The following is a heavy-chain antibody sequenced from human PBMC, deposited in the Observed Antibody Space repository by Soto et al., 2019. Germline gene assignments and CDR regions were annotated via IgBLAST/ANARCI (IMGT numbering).Heavy chain of an antibody. Sequence: SETLSLTCTVSGGSISSYYWSWIRQPPGKGLEWIGYIYYSGSTNYNPSLKSRVTISVDTSKNQFSLKLSSVTAADTAVYYCARGDIADGASEYYFDYWGQGTLVTVSS. CDR2: IYYSGST. CDR3: ARGDIADGASEYYFDY. D-gene: IGHD6-13*01. J-gene: IGHJ4*02. V-gene: IGHV4-59*12. CDR1: GGSISSYY.